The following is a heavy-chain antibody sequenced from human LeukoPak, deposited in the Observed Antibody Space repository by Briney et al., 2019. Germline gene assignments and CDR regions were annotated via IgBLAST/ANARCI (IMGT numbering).Heavy chain of an antibody. Sequence: SGPALVKPTPPLTLTCTFSGFSLSTSGVRVSWIRQPPGKALEWLALIDWDDDTFYTPSLKTRLTISKDTSKNQVVLTMTNMDPVDTATYYCARIYSDSGSYHFDHWGRGTLVTVSS. CDR1: GFSLSTSGVR. CDR3: ARIYSDSGSYHFDH. D-gene: IGHD6-13*01. J-gene: IGHJ4*02. CDR2: IDWDDDT. V-gene: IGHV2-70*04.